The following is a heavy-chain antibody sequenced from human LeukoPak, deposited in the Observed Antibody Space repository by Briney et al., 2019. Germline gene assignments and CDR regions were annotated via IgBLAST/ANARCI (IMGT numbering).Heavy chain of an antibody. CDR3: ARVIVAPWGYYYYMDV. D-gene: IGHD5-12*01. J-gene: IGHJ6*03. CDR1: GGSISSYY. Sequence: SETLSLTCTVSGGSISSYYWSWIRQPPGKGLEWIGYIYYSGSTNYNPSLKSRVTISVDTSKNQFSLKLSSVTAADTAAYYCARVIVAPWGYYYYMDVWGKGTTVTVSS. V-gene: IGHV4-59*01. CDR2: IYYSGST.